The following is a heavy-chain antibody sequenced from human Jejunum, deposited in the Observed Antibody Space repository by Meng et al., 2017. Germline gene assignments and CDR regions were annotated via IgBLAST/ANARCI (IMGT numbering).Heavy chain of an antibody. CDR3: ARDLRGPAIAATGWFDP. Sequence: GQGEEAGPVWVKPTARTSLTSCVVGGSNSNSNWWSWAGQPQGKVLEWIVEIYHTGTSNYNPSLKSRVTMSLDKSKNQFSLEMTSVTAADTAVYYCARDLRGPAIAATGWFDPWGQGTLVTVSS. CDR2: IYHTGTS. V-gene: IGHV4-4*02. D-gene: IGHD6-13*01. J-gene: IGHJ5*02. CDR1: GGSNSNSNW.